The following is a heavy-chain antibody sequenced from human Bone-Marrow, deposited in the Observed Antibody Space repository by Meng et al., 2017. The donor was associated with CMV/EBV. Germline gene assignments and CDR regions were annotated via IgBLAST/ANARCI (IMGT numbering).Heavy chain of an antibody. CDR2: IRYDGSNK. CDR1: GFTFSSYG. Sequence: GESLKISCAASGFTFSSYGMHWVRQAPGKGLEWVGFIRYDGSNKYYADSVKGRFTISRDNSKNTLYLQMNSLRAEDTAVYYCARVYYYDSSFDYWGQGTLVTVSS. V-gene: IGHV3-30*02. D-gene: IGHD3-22*01. J-gene: IGHJ4*02. CDR3: ARVYYYDSSFDY.